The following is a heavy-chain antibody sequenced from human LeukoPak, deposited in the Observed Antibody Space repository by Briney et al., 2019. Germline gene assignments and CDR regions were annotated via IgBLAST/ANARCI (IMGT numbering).Heavy chain of an antibody. Sequence: ESSETLSLTCTVSGGSISSYYWSWIRQPPGKGLEWIGYIYYSGSTNYNPSLKSRVTISVDTSKNQFSLKLSSVTAADTAVYYCARGHYYDSKGLDYWGQGTLVTVSS. CDR1: GGSISSYY. V-gene: IGHV4-59*08. CDR3: ARGHYYDSKGLDY. CDR2: IYYSGST. D-gene: IGHD3-22*01. J-gene: IGHJ4*02.